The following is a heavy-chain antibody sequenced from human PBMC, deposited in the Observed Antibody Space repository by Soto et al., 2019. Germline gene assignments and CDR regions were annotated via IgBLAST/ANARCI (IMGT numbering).Heavy chain of an antibody. CDR2: ISYDGSNK. CDR1: GFTFSSYA. Sequence: QVPLVESGGGVVQPGRSLRLSCAASGFTFSSYAMHWVRQAPGKGLEWMAVISYDGSNKYYADSVKGRFTISRDDSKNTLYLQMDSLRAEDTAVYYCAREAAAATVYGMDVWGQGTTVTVSS. D-gene: IGHD6-13*01. V-gene: IGHV3-30-3*01. J-gene: IGHJ6*02. CDR3: AREAAAATVYGMDV.